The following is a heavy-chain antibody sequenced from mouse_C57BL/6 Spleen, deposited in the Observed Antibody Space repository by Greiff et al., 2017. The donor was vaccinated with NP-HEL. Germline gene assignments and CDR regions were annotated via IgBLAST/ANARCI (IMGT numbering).Heavy chain of an antibody. CDR2: ISYDGSN. J-gene: IGHJ4*01. V-gene: IGHV3-6*01. CDR1: GYSITSGYY. Sequence: EVQLMESGPGLVKPSQSLSLTCSVTGYSITSGYYWNWIRQFPGNKLEWMGYISYDGSNNYNPSLKNRISITRDTSKNQFFLKLNSVTTEDTATYYCARDRLYSNYAMDYWGQGTSVTVSS. CDR3: ARDRLYSNYAMDY. D-gene: IGHD2-5*01.